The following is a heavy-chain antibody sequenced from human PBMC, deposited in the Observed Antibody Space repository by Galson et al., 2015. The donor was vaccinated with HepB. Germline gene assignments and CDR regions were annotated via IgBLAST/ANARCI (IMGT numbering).Heavy chain of an antibody. D-gene: IGHD6-13*01. CDR1: GGTLNNKYS. Sequence: SVKVSCKASGGTLNNKYSISWVRQAPGQGLEWMGGIIPMFGTSNSAQKFRGRVTITADESTSTTYMELSSLRSEDTAVYYCARFRPGIAASRTFYYYGMDVWGQGTTVTVSS. CDR3: ARFRPGIAASRTFYYYGMDV. J-gene: IGHJ6*02. CDR2: IIPMFGTS. V-gene: IGHV1-69*13.